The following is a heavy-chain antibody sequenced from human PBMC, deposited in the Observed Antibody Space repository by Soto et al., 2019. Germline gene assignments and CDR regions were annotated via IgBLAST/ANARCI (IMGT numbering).Heavy chain of an antibody. CDR3: ARGKDGRRAGTYYFDMDV. CDR1: GFSFRDYW. CDR2: IKQDRSEK. Sequence: GGSLRLSCAASGFSFRDYWMTWVRQAPGKGLDWVANIKQDRSEKYYLDYLKGRFTISRDNAKNSVYLLMNSLRAEDTAVYYCARGKDGRRAGTYYFDMDVWGKGTTVTVSS. D-gene: IGHD1-1*01. J-gene: IGHJ6*03. V-gene: IGHV3-7*01.